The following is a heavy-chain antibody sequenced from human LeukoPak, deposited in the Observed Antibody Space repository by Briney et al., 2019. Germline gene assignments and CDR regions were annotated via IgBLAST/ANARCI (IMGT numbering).Heavy chain of an antibody. V-gene: IGHV4-59*01. D-gene: IGHD3-16*01. CDR1: GGSISSYY. J-gene: IGHJ4*02. CDR2: IYYSGST. Sequence: SETLSLTCTVSGGSISSYYWSWIRQPPGKGLEWLGYIYYSGSTNSNPSLKSRVTISVDTSKNQFSLKLSSVTAADTAVYYCARDDGTADDHFDYWGQGTLVTVSS. CDR3: ARDDGTADDHFDY.